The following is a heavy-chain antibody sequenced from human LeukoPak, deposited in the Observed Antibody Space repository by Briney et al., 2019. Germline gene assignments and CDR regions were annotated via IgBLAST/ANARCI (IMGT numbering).Heavy chain of an antibody. D-gene: IGHD1/OR15-1a*01. CDR1: GFTFSSYG. CDR3: AKDKGTDAFDY. J-gene: IGHJ4*02. Sequence: GRSLRLSCAVSGFTFSSYGMHWVRQAPGKGLEWVAVISYDGSDKDYAASVKGRFTISRDNSKNTLYLQMNSLRAEDTAVYYCAKDKGTDAFDYWGQGTLVTVSS. V-gene: IGHV3-30*18. CDR2: ISYDGSDK.